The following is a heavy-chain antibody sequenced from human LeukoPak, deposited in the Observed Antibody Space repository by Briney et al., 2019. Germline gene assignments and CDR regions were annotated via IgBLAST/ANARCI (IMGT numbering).Heavy chain of an antibody. CDR1: GYTFTGYY. J-gene: IGHJ5*02. CDR2: ISAYNGNT. D-gene: IGHD6-13*01. CDR3: ARDYPQDSSSYGGNWFDP. Sequence: ASVKVSCKASGYTFTGYYMHWVRQAPGQGLEWMGWISAYNGNTNYAQKLQGRVTMTTDTSTSTAYMELRSLRSDDTAVYYCARDYPQDSSSYGGNWFDPWGQGTLVTVSS. V-gene: IGHV1-18*04.